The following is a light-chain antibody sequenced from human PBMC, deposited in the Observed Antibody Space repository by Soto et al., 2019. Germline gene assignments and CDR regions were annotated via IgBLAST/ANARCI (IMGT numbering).Light chain of an antibody. CDR1: QSINSY. V-gene: IGKV1-39*01. CDR2: AAS. Sequence: DIQMTQSPSSLSASVGDRVTITCRASQSINSYLNWYQQKPGKAPKLLIFAASSLQSGVPSRFSGSGSGTDFTLSISTLQPEDFATYFCQQTYSTPLTFGPGTKVD. CDR3: QQTYSTPLT. J-gene: IGKJ3*01.